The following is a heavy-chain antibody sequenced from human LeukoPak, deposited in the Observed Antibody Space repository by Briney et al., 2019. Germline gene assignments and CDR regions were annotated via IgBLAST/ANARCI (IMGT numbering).Heavy chain of an antibody. CDR1: GFTFSSYA. CDR3: AKGVITMVRGVNIGMDV. Sequence: GGSLRLSCAASGFTFSSYAMSWVRQAPGKGLEWVSAISGSGGSTYYADSVKGRFTISRDNSKNTLYLQMNSLRAEDTAVYYCAKGVITMVRGVNIGMDVWGQGPTVTVSS. V-gene: IGHV3-23*01. D-gene: IGHD3-10*01. J-gene: IGHJ6*02. CDR2: ISGSGGST.